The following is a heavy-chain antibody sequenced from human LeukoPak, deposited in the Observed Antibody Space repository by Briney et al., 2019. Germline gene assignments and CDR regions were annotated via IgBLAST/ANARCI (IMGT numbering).Heavy chain of an antibody. J-gene: IGHJ3*02. V-gene: IGHV4-38-2*01. CDR2: IYHSGST. D-gene: IGHD3-22*01. CDR1: GGSFSGYY. Sequence: PSETLSLTCAVYGGSFSGYYWGWIRQPPGKGLEWIGSIYHSGSTYYNPSLKSRVTISVDTSKNQFSLKLSSVTAADTAVYYCARFYDSSGYYFLHDAFDIWGQGTMVTVSS. CDR3: ARFYDSSGYYFLHDAFDI.